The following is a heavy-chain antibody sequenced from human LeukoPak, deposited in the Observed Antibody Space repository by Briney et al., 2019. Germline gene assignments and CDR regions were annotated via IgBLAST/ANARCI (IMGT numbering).Heavy chain of an antibody. J-gene: IGHJ6*02. D-gene: IGHD6-13*01. CDR3: ARHLLAAAGPYYGLDV. CDR1: GYSFTNYW. Sequence: GASLRISCKGSGYSFTNYWISWVRQMPGKGLEWMGRIDPSDSYTNYSPSFQGHVTISADKSISTAYLQWSSLKAPDTAMYYCARHLLAAAGPYYGLDVWGQGTTVTVSS. CDR2: IDPSDSYT. V-gene: IGHV5-10-1*01.